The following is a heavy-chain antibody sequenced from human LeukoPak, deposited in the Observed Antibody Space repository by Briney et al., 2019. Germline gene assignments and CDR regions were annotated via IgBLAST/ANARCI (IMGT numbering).Heavy chain of an antibody. Sequence: RGGSLRLSCAPSGFTFSSYAMRWVRPAPGEGLEFVSAIRYNGGGTHYANSVKRRFTTSRDNSTNTLYLQMGSLRADDMAVYYCARDPGGYSSWYAWSDFWGQGTLVTVSS. CDR1: GFTFSSYA. V-gene: IGHV3-64*01. CDR2: IRYNGGGT. CDR3: ARDPGGYSSWYAWSDF. D-gene: IGHD6-13*01. J-gene: IGHJ4*02.